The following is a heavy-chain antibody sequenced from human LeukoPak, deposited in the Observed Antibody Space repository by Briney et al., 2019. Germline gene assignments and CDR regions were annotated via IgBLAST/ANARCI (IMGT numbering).Heavy chain of an antibody. Sequence: GGPLRLSCAASGFTFSSYDMSWVRQAPGKGLEWVSVISGSGGSTYYADSVKGRFTISRDNSKNTLYLQMNSLRAEDTAVYYCLHISMVRGVIMAGGHDYWGQGTLVTVSS. CDR2: ISGSGGST. V-gene: IGHV3-23*01. CDR3: LHISMVRGVIMAGGHDY. J-gene: IGHJ4*02. CDR1: GFTFSSYD. D-gene: IGHD3-10*01.